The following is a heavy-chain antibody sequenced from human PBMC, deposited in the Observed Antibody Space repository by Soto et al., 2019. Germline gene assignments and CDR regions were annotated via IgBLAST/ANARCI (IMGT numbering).Heavy chain of an antibody. D-gene: IGHD6-19*01. CDR2: ISGGGGTT. J-gene: IGHJ3*02. Sequence: EVQLLESGGDLVQPGGSLRLSCAASEFTFSSYAMNWVRQAPGKGLEWVSVISGGGGTTYYADSVKGRFRISRDNSKNSVFLQMKSLRVEDTAAYFWARSSGWYEADAFDIWGQGTVVTVSA. CDR3: ARSSGWYEADAFDI. CDR1: EFTFSSYA. V-gene: IGHV3-23*01.